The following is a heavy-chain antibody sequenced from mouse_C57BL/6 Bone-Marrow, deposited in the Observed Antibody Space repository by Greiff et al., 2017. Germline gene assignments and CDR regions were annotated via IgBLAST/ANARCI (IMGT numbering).Heavy chain of an antibody. CDR3: ARYAGTVVATRYFDY. Sequence: EVHLVESGPGLAKPSQTLSLTCSVTGYSITSDYWNWIRKFPGNKLEYMGYISYSGSTYYNPSLKSRISITRDTSKNQYYLQLNSVTTEDTATYYCARYAGTVVATRYFDYWGQGTTLTVSS. CDR1: GYSITSDY. D-gene: IGHD1-1*01. CDR2: ISYSGST. V-gene: IGHV3-8*01. J-gene: IGHJ2*01.